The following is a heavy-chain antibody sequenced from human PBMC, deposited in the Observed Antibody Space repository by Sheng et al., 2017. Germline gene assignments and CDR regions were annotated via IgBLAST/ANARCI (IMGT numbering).Heavy chain of an antibody. CDR2: ISHSGTYT. V-gene: IGHV3-48*03. CDR1: GFTFNIYE. Sequence: EVQLVESGGDRVQPGGSLRLSCAASGFTFNIYEMSWVRQAPGKGLEWVSHISHSGTYTVYADSVEGRFTISRDNAKNSLYLQMNSLRAEDTALYYCAKADYGAGRRSYYFDYWGQGTLVTVSS. J-gene: IGHJ4*02. CDR3: AKADYGAGRRSYYFDY. D-gene: IGHD3-10*01.